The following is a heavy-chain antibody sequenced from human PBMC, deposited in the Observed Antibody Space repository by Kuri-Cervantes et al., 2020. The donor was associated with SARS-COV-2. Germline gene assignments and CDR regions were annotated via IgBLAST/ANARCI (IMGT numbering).Heavy chain of an antibody. CDR3: ARDLRLGKSLDY. J-gene: IGHJ4*02. Sequence: GESLKISCVASGFTFSDYYLTWIRQAPGKGLEWVSYISSSGGSIFYADSVKGRFTISRDNAKNSLYLQMNSLRAEDTAVYYCARDLRLGKSLDYWGQGTLVTVSS. V-gene: IGHV3-11*04. CDR1: GFTFSDYY. CDR2: ISSSGGSI. D-gene: IGHD7-27*01.